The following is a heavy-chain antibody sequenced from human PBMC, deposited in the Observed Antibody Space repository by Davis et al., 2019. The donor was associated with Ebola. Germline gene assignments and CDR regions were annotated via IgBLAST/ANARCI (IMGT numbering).Heavy chain of an antibody. Sequence: SGPTLVKPTQTLTLTCTFSGFSLSTSGVGVGWIRQPPGKALEWLALIHWDDDKRYSPSLKSRLTITKDTSKNQVVLTMTNMDPVDTATYYCAHRLSSSSGRGFDPWGQGTLVTVSS. D-gene: IGHD6-6*01. CDR1: GFSLSTSGVG. CDR3: AHRLSSSSGRGFDP. J-gene: IGHJ5*02. V-gene: IGHV2-5*02. CDR2: IHWDDDK.